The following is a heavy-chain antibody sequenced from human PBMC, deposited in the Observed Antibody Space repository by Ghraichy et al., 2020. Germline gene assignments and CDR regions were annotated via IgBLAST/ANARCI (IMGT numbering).Heavy chain of an antibody. V-gene: IGHV3-23*01. J-gene: IGHJ3*01. CDR1: GFTFSTYS. Sequence: GGSLRLSCTVSGFTFSTYSMSWVRQAPGKGLEWVADINRSGRSTSYADSVTGRFTISRDNAMNWLYLQMNRLRVEDTAMYYCAKGLRYSNSAVDTLVWDQGRSFTVSS. D-gene: IGHD6-6*01. CDR2: INRSGRST. CDR3: AKGLRYSNSAVDTLV.